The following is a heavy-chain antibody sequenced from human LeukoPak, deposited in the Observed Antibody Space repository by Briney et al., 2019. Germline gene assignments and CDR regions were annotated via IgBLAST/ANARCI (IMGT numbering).Heavy chain of an antibody. CDR2: IHDTGST. J-gene: IGHJ4*01. V-gene: IGHV4-59*11. CDR1: GGSLSSHY. CDR3: ARFSSGCNTSSCYLTY. Sequence: SETLSLTCSVSGGSLSSHYWYWIRQPPGKGLELIGHIHDTGSTVYNPSLRRRVTIALETSNTRLSLKLTYMTAADTALYYCARFSSGCNTSSCYLTYWGQGSLVTVS. D-gene: IGHD6-13*01.